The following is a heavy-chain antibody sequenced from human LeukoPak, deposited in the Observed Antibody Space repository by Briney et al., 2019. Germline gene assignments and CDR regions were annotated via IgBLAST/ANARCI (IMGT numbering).Heavy chain of an antibody. CDR1: GFTFSSYA. CDR2: ISYDGSNK. D-gene: IGHD3-16*01. J-gene: IGHJ5*02. CDR3: ARGRGGPNNWFDP. V-gene: IGHV3-30-3*01. Sequence: GGSLRLSCAASGFTFSSYAVHWVRQAPGKGLEWVAVISYDGSNKYYPDSVKGRFTISRDNSKNTLYLQMNSLRAEDTAVYYCARGRGGPNNWFDPWGQGTLVTVSS.